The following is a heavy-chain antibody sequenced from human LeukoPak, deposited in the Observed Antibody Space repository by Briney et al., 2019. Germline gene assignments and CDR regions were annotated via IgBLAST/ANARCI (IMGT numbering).Heavy chain of an antibody. D-gene: IGHD6-13*01. Sequence: GGSLRLSCAASGFTFGSYSMNWVRQAPGKGLEWVSSISSSSSYIYYADSVKGRFTISRDNAKNSLYLQMNSLRAEDTAVYYCARDFQSSKRRYYYGMDVWGQGTTVTVSS. CDR1: GFTFGSYS. V-gene: IGHV3-21*01. CDR2: ISSSSSYI. CDR3: ARDFQSSKRRYYYGMDV. J-gene: IGHJ6*02.